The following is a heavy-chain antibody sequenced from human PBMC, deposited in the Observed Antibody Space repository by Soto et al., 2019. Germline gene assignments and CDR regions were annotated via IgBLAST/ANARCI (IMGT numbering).Heavy chain of an antibody. CDR2: IWYDGSNK. D-gene: IGHD3-10*01. CDR3: AREGGSLLWFGELSHFDY. CDR1: GFTFSSYG. J-gene: IGHJ4*02. V-gene: IGHV3-33*01. Sequence: VQLVESGGGLVQPGGSLRLSCAASGFTFSSYGMHWVRQAPGKGLEWVAVIWYDGSNKYYADSVKGRFTISRDNSKNTLYLQMNSLRAEDTAVYYCAREGGSLLWFGELSHFDYWGQGTLVTVSS.